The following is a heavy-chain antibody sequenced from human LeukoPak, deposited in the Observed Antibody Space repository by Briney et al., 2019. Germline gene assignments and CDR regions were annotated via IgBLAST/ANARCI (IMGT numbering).Heavy chain of an antibody. D-gene: IGHD1-26*01. CDR3: AKGISPRGAFDI. CDR1: GFTFSSNV. CDR2: ISGSGGST. V-gene: IGHV3-23*01. Sequence: GGSLRLSCAASGFTFSSNVMSWVRQAPGEGLEWVSSISGSGGSTYYADSVKGRSTISRDNSKNTLYLQMNSLRAEDTAVYYCAKGISPRGAFDIWGQGTMVTVSS. J-gene: IGHJ3*02.